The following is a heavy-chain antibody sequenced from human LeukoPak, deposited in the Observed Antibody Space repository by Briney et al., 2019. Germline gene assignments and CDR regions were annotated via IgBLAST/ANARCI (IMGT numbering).Heavy chain of an antibody. V-gene: IGHV1-2*04. CDR2: VNPNSGGT. J-gene: IGHJ6*02. D-gene: IGHD5-18*01. CDR1: GYTFTSYY. Sequence: ASVKVSCKASGYTFTSYYMHWVRQAPGQGLEWMGWVNPNSGGTNYAQKFQGWVTMTRDTSISTAYMELSRLRSDDTAVYYCARGVITAMADSAYYYYGMDVWGQGTTVTVSS. CDR3: ARGVITAMADSAYYYYGMDV.